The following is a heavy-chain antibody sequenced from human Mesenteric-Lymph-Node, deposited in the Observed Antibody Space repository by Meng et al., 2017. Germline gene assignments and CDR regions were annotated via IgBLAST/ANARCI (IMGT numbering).Heavy chain of an antibody. V-gene: IGHV4-38-2*02. J-gene: IGHJ4*02. Sequence: SETLSLTCTVSGGSISGYYWGWIRQPPGKGLEWIGSVYHSGNTNYNPSLKSRVTISVDTSKNQFSLKLSSVTAADTAVYYCARVDPHGSGTYNIGYFDYWGQGTLVTVSS. CDR3: ARVDPHGSGTYNIGYFDY. CDR1: GGSISGYY. CDR2: VYHSGNT. D-gene: IGHD3-10*01.